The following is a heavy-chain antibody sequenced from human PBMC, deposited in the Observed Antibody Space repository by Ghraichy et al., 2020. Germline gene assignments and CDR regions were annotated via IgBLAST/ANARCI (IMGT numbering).Heavy chain of an antibody. V-gene: IGHV3-53*01. D-gene: IGHD3-10*01. Sequence: ETLSLTCAASRFTVSSNYMSWVRQAPGKGLEWVSGIHYNGNTYYADSIKGRFTISTDNSKNTVYLQMNSLRVEDTAVYYCAGLRGSGSYWGQGTLVTVSS. CDR1: RFTVSSNY. CDR3: AGLRGSGSY. CDR2: IHYNGNT. J-gene: IGHJ4*02.